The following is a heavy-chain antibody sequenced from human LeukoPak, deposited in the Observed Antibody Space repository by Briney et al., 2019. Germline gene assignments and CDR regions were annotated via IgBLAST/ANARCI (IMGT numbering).Heavy chain of an antibody. Sequence: GASVKVSCKASGYTSSTYGISWVRQAPGQGLEWMGWISAYNGNTKYAQKFQGRVTMTTDSSTSTAYMELRSLRSDDTAVYYCARDPWDLRREDAFDIWGQGTMVTVSS. D-gene: IGHD1-26*01. CDR1: GYTSSTYG. J-gene: IGHJ3*02. CDR3: ARDPWDLRREDAFDI. CDR2: ISAYNGNT. V-gene: IGHV1-18*01.